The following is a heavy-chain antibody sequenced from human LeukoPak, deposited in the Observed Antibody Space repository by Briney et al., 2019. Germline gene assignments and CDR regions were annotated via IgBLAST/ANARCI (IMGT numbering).Heavy chain of an antibody. CDR3: ASGMGYCSGGSCRNYYYYYGMDV. CDR2: MNPNSGNT. V-gene: IGHV1-8*01. J-gene: IGHJ6*02. Sequence: ASVKVSCKASGYTFTSYDINWVRQATGQGLEWMGWMNPNSGNTGYAQKFQGRVTMTRNTSISTAYMELSSLRSDDTAVYYCASGMGYCSGGSCRNYYYYYGMDVWGQGTTVTVSS. D-gene: IGHD2-15*01. CDR1: GYTFTSYD.